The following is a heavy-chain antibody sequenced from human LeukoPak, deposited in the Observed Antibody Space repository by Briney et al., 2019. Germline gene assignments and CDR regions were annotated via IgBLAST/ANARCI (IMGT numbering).Heavy chain of an antibody. J-gene: IGHJ3*02. V-gene: IGHV3-23*01. CDR1: GFTFSSYW. CDR3: AKALRGLDAFDI. D-gene: IGHD4-17*01. Sequence: GGSLRLSCAASGFTFSSYWMSWVRQAPGKGLEWVSAISGSGGSTYYADSVKGRFTISRDNSKNTLYLQMNSLRAEDTAVYYCAKALRGLDAFDIWGQGTMVTVSS. CDR2: ISGSGGST.